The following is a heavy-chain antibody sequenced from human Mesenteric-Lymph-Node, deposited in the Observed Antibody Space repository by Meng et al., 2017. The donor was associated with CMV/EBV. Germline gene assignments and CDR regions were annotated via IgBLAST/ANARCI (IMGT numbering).Heavy chain of an antibody. D-gene: IGHD3-9*01. Sequence: SETLSLTCTVSGGSISSSSYYWGWIRQPPGKGLEWIGSIYYSGSTYYNPSLKSRVTISVDTSKNQFSLKLSSVTAADTAVYYCARQYSDILTGFYNGWFDPWGQGTLVTVSS. CDR1: GGSISSSSYY. J-gene: IGHJ5*02. V-gene: IGHV4-39*07. CDR2: IYYSGST. CDR3: ARQYSDILTGFYNGWFDP.